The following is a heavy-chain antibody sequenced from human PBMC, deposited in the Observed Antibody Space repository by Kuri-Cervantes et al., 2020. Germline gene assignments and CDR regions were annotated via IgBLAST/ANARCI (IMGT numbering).Heavy chain of an antibody. Sequence: YNPSLKSRVTISGDRSKNQFSLKLSSVTAADTVVYYCARGDKQQLVPLLDPWGQGTLVTVSS. J-gene: IGHJ5*02. CDR3: ARGDKQQLVPLLDP. V-gene: IGHV4-34*01. D-gene: IGHD6-13*01.